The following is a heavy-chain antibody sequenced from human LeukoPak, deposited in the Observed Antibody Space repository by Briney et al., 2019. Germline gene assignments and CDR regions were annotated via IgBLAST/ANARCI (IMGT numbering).Heavy chain of an antibody. J-gene: IGHJ4*02. CDR1: GFTFSDYY. CDR3: AKSPSAPIYCSSTSCYLDY. D-gene: IGHD2-2*01. V-gene: IGHV3-11*01. CDR2: ISSSGSTI. Sequence: GGSLRLSCAASGFTFSDYYMSWIRQAPGKGLEWVSYISSSGSTIYYADSVKGRFTISRDNAKNSLYLQMNSLRAEDTAVYYCAKSPSAPIYCSSTSCYLDYWGQGTLVTVSS.